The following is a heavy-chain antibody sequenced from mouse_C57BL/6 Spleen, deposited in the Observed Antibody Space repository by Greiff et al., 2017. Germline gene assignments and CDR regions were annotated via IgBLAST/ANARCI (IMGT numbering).Heavy chain of an antibody. CDR3: ARDWKSYAMDY. Sequence: EVHLVESGPGLVKPSQSLSLTCSVTGYSITSGYYWNWIRQFPGNKLEWMGYISYDGSNNYNPSLKNRISITRDTSKNQFFLKLNSVTTEDTATYYCARDWKSYAMDYWGQGTSVTVSS. CDR1: GYSITSGYY. V-gene: IGHV3-6*01. J-gene: IGHJ4*01. CDR2: ISYDGSN.